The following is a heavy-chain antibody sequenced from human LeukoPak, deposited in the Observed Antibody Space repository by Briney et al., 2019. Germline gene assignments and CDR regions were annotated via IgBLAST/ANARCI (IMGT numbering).Heavy chain of an antibody. CDR1: GGSISSGSYY. V-gene: IGHV4-61*02. Sequence: SQTLSLTCTVSGGSISSGSYYWSWTRQPAGKGLEWIGRIYTSGSTNYNPSLKSRVTISVDTSKNQFSLKLSSVTAADTAVYYCARVSFWSGYIDYWGQGTLVTVSS. CDR2: IYTSGST. J-gene: IGHJ4*02. D-gene: IGHD3-3*01. CDR3: ARVSFWSGYIDY.